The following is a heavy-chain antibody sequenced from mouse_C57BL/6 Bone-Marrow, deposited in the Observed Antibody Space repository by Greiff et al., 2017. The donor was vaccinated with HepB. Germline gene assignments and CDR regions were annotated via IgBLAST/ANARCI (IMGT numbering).Heavy chain of an antibody. CDR2: IYPRSGNT. D-gene: IGHD1-1*01. CDR1: GYTFTSYG. J-gene: IGHJ4*01. V-gene: IGHV1-81*01. Sequence: LQESGAELARPGASVKLSCKASGYTFTSYGISWVKQRTGQGLEWIGEIYPRSGNTYYNEKFKGKATLTADKSSSTAYMELRSLTSEDSAVYFCARSGYYGSSYRDYAMDYWGQGTSVTVSS. CDR3: ARSGYYGSSYRDYAMDY.